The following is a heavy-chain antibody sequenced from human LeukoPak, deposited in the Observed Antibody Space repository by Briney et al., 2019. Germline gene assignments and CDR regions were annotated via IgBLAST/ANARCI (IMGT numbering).Heavy chain of an antibody. D-gene: IGHD1-26*01. CDR3: ARNSPSWELLDY. Sequence: GGSLRLSCAASGFTFSSYSMSWIRQAPGKGLEWVSYISSSGSTIYYADSVKGRFTISRDNAKNSLYLQMNSLRAEDTAVYYCARNSPSWELLDYWGQGTLVTVSS. CDR1: GFTFSSYS. CDR2: ISSSGSTI. J-gene: IGHJ4*02. V-gene: IGHV3-48*04.